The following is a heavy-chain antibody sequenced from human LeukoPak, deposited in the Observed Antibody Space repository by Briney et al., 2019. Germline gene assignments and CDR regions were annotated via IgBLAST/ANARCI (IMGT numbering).Heavy chain of an antibody. Sequence: PSETLSLTCAVYGGSFSGYYWSWIRQPPGKGLEWIGEINHSGSTNYNPSLKSRVTISVDTSKNQFSLKLNSVTAVDTAVYYCARSGTLTGYLYWGQGALVTVSS. V-gene: IGHV4-34*01. CDR3: ARSGTLTGYLY. CDR2: INHSGST. J-gene: IGHJ4*02. D-gene: IGHD3-9*01. CDR1: GGSFSGYY.